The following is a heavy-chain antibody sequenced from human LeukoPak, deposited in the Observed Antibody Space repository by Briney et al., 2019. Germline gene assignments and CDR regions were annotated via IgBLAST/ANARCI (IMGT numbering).Heavy chain of an antibody. CDR3: ARDRGWLQHDY. D-gene: IGHD5-24*01. Sequence: GASVKVSCKASGYTFTSYAMSWVRQAPGKGLEWVAMIKEDGSEKYYMDSVKGRFTISRDNARNSLYLQMNSLRAEDTAVYYCARDRGWLQHDYWGQGTLVTVSS. J-gene: IGHJ4*02. CDR2: IKEDGSEK. CDR1: GYTFTSYA. V-gene: IGHV3-7*01.